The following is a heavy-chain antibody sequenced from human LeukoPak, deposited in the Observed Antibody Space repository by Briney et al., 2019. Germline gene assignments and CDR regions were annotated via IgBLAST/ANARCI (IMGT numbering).Heavy chain of an antibody. Sequence: SETLSLTCAVYGGSFSGYYWSWIRQPPGKGLEWIGEINHSGSTNYNPSLKSRVTISVDTSKNQFSLKLSSVTAADTAVYYCARQEDIVVVTATFDYWGQGTLVTVSS. J-gene: IGHJ4*02. CDR2: INHSGST. D-gene: IGHD2-21*02. CDR3: ARQEDIVVVTATFDY. CDR1: GGSFSGYY. V-gene: IGHV4-34*01.